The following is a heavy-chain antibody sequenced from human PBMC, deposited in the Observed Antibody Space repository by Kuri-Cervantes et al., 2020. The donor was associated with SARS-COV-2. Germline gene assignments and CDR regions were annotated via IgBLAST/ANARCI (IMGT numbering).Heavy chain of an antibody. D-gene: IGHD2-2*02. Sequence: GGSLRLSCAASGFTFSSYGMHWVRQAPGKGLEWVAVIWYGGSNKYYADSVKGRFTISRDNPKNTLYLQMNSLRADDTAVYYCACTKVVPAAIARLDYWGQGTLVTVSS. CDR3: ACTKVVPAAIARLDY. V-gene: IGHV3-33*08. CDR1: GFTFSSYG. J-gene: IGHJ4*02. CDR2: IWYGGSNK.